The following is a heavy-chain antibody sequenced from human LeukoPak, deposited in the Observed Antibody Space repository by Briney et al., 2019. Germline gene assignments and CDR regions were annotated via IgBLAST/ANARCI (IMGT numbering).Heavy chain of an antibody. J-gene: IGHJ6*03. Sequence: SETLSLTCTVSGGSISSYYWSWIRQPPGKGLEWIGYIYYGGSTNYNPSLKSRVTISVDTSKNQFSLKLSCVTAADTAVYYCARGVWGLDVDTAMDGTYYYYYYMDVWGKGTTVTVSS. V-gene: IGHV4-59*01. D-gene: IGHD5-18*01. CDR1: GGSISSYY. CDR2: IYYGGST. CDR3: ARGVWGLDVDTAMDGTYYYYYYMDV.